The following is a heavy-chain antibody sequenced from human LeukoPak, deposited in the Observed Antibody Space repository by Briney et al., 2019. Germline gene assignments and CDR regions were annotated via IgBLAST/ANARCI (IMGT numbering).Heavy chain of an antibody. CDR1: GGSISSSSYY. D-gene: IGHD2-21*01. V-gene: IGHV4-39*01. Sequence: SETLSLTCTVSGGSISSSSYYWGWIRQPPGKGLEWIGSIYYSGSTYYNPSLKSRVTISVDTSKNQFSLKLSSVTAADTAVYYCARTYCGTNACPFEFWGQGTLVTVSS. J-gene: IGHJ4*02. CDR3: ARTYCGTNACPFEF. CDR2: IYYSGST.